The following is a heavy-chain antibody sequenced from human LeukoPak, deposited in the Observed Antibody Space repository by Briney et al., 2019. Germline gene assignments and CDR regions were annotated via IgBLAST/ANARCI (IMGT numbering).Heavy chain of an antibody. CDR1: GFTFSNYG. CDR2: IWYDGSNK. D-gene: IGHD1-7*01. Sequence: GGSLRLSCAASGFTFSNYGMHWVRQAPGKGLEWVAVIWYDGSNKYYADSVKGRFTISRDNSKNTLYLQMNSLRAEDTAVYYCARDPSSGTPPDYWGQGTLVTVSS. V-gene: IGHV3-33*01. J-gene: IGHJ4*02. CDR3: ARDPSSGTPPDY.